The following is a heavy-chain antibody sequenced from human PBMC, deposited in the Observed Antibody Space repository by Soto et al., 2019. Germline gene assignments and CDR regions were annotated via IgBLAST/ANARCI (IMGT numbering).Heavy chain of an antibody. CDR1: GFTFSNYG. CDR3: ATDHLPTTVTTPWVDP. Sequence: QVQLVGSGGGVVQPGRSLRLSCAASGFTFSNYGMHWVRQAPGKGLEWVAVISYDGSNKYYADSVKGRFTISRDNSKNTLYLQMDSLTPEDTAVYYCATDHLPTTVTTPWVDPWGQGTLVTVSS. CDR2: ISYDGSNK. J-gene: IGHJ5*02. V-gene: IGHV3-30*03. D-gene: IGHD4-17*01.